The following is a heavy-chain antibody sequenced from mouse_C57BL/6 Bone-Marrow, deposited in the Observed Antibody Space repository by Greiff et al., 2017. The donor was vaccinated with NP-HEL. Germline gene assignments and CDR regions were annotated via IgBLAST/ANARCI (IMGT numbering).Heavy chain of an antibody. CDR3: ARHPLFEPFDY. Sequence: QVQLQQPGAELVKPGASVKLSCKASGYTFTSYWMHWVKQRPGQGLEWIGMIHPNSGSTNYNEKFKSKATLTVDKSSSTAYMQLSSRTSEDSAVYDCARHPLFEPFDYWGQGTTLTVSS. CDR1: GYTFTSYW. V-gene: IGHV1-64*01. CDR2: IHPNSGST. J-gene: IGHJ2*01. D-gene: IGHD1-1*01.